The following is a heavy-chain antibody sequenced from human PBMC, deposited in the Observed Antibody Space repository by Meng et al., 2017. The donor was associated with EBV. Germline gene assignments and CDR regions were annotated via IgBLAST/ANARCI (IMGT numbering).Heavy chain of an antibody. J-gene: IGHJ5*02. V-gene: IGHV4-61*01. D-gene: IGHD4-11*01. Sequence: QVQLQESGPGLVKPSETLSLTCTVSGGYVNNESYYWGWIRQPPGKGLEYIGYIYYTGSTNYNSSLKSRVTISLDKSKNQFSLKLTSLTAADTAIYYCARGDYTNYPRWFDPWGQGTRVTVSS. CDR3: ARGDYTNYPRWFDP. CDR1: GGYVNNESYY. CDR2: IYYTGST.